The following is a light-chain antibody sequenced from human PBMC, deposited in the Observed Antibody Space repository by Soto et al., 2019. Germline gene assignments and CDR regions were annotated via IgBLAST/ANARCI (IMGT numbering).Light chain of an antibody. Sequence: QSALTQPASVSGSPGQSITISCTGTSSDVGGYNYVSWYQQHPGKAPKLMIYDVSNRPSGVSNRFSGSKSGNTASLTISSLQSEDEADYYCQTWGTGIHVVFGGGTKLTVL. J-gene: IGLJ2*01. CDR1: SSDVGGYNY. V-gene: IGLV2-14*01. CDR2: DVS. CDR3: QTWGTGIHVV.